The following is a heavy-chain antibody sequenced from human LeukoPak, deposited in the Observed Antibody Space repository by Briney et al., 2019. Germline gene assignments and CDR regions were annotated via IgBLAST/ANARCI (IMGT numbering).Heavy chain of an antibody. CDR1: GYTFTSYD. Sequence: ASVKVSCKASGYTFTSYDINWVRQATGQGLEWMGWMNPNSGNTGYAQKFQGRVTMTRNTSISTAYMELSSVTAADTAVYYCARHTTSGWYQVVYWGQGTLVTVSS. J-gene: IGHJ4*02. CDR3: ARHTTSGWYQVVY. V-gene: IGHV1-8*01. CDR2: MNPNSGNT. D-gene: IGHD6-19*01.